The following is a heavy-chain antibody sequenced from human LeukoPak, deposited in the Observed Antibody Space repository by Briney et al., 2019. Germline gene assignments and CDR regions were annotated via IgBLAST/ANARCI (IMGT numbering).Heavy chain of an antibody. V-gene: IGHV4-4*07. CDR3: ATQTRLAAPASDAFDI. Sequence: SETLSLTCTVSGGSISSYYCSWMRQPAGKGLEWIGRIYTSGSTNYNPSLNSRVTVSLDTSKNQFSLKLTSVTDADTVVYYCATQTRLAAPASDAFDIWGQGTMVTVSS. CDR2: IYTSGST. CDR1: GGSISSYY. D-gene: IGHD6-25*01. J-gene: IGHJ3*02.